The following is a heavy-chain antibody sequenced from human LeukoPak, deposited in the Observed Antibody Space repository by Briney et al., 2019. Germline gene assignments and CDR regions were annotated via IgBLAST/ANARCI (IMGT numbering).Heavy chain of an antibody. CDR2: IYYSGST. V-gene: IGHV4-59*11. J-gene: IGHJ4*02. CDR3: AKDHAAGYCSGVYY. Sequence: SETLSLTCTVSGGSISSHYWSWIRQPPGKGLEWIGYIYYSGSTNYNPSLKSRVTISVDTSKNQFSLKLSSVTAADTAVYYCAKDHAAGYCSGVYYWGQGTLVTVSS. CDR1: GGSISSHY. D-gene: IGHD2-15*01.